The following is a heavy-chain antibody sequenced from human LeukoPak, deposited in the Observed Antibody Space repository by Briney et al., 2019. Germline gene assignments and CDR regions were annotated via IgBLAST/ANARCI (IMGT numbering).Heavy chain of an antibody. CDR1: GFTFSNAW. Sequence: GGSRRLSCAASGFTFSNAWMSWVRQAPGKGLEWVGRIKSKTDGGTTDYAAPVKGKFTISRDDSKNTLYLQMNSLKTEDTAVYYCTTTPDIVVVPAAIRFDYWGQGTLVTVSS. D-gene: IGHD2-2*02. V-gene: IGHV3-15*01. CDR2: IKSKTDGGTT. CDR3: TTTPDIVVVPAAIRFDY. J-gene: IGHJ4*02.